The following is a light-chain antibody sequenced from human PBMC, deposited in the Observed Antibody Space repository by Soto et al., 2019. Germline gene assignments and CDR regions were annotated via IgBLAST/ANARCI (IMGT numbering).Light chain of an antibody. J-gene: IGKJ5*01. CDR3: QQRSNWPSIT. V-gene: IGKV3-11*01. CDR1: QSVSSSH. CDR2: AAS. Sequence: EIVLTQSPGTLSLSPGERATLSCRASQSVSSSHLAWYQHKPGQAPRLLIYAASNRATGIPARFSGSGSGTDFTLTINSLEPEDFAFYYGQQRSNWPSITFGQGTRLEIK.